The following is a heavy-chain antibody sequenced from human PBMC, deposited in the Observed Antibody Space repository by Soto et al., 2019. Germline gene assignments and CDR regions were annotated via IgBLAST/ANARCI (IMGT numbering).Heavy chain of an antibody. Sequence: GGSLRLSCAASGFTFSSYGMHWVRQAPGKGLEWVAVISYDGSNKHYADSVKGRFTISRDNSKNTLYLQMNSLRAEDTAVYYCAKAPLAWGQGTLVTVSS. CDR3: AKAPLA. J-gene: IGHJ5*02. CDR2: ISYDGSNK. CDR1: GFTFSSYG. V-gene: IGHV3-30*18.